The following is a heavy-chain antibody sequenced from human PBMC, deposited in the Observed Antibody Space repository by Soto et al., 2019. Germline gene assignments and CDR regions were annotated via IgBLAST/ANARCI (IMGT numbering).Heavy chain of an antibody. CDR3: ARGQQGEYYFDY. CDR2: IIPIFGTA. V-gene: IGHV1-69*13. D-gene: IGHD3-16*01. CDR1: GGTFSSYA. J-gene: IGHJ4*02. Sequence: ASVKVSCKASGGTFSSYAISWVRQAPGQGLEWMGGIIPIFGTANYAQKFQGRVTITADESTSTAYMELSSLRSEDTAVYYCARGQQGEYYFDYWGQGTLVTVSS.